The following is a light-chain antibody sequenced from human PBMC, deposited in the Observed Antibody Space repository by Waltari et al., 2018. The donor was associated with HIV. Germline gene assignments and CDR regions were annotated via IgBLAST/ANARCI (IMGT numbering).Light chain of an antibody. CDR3: QQYNNWPRT. Sequence: EIVMTQSPATLSVSPGERATLSCRASQRVSSNLAWYQQKPGQAPRLHINDASTRATGIPARFSGSGSGTEFTLTISSLQSEDFAVYYCQQYNNWPRTFGQGTKVEIK. CDR1: QRVSSN. CDR2: DAS. J-gene: IGKJ1*01. V-gene: IGKV3-15*01.